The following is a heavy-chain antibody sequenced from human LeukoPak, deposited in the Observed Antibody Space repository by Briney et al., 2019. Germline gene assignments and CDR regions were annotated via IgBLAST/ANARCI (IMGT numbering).Heavy chain of an antibody. CDR1: GFTFSSYA. Sequence: GGSLRLSCAASGFTFSSYAMSWVRQAPGKGLEWVSAISGSGGSTYYADSVKGRFTISRDNSKNTLYLQMNSLRAEDTAVYYCAKLAYCGGDCEDVAFDIWGQGTMVTVSS. D-gene: IGHD2-21*01. CDR2: ISGSGGST. V-gene: IGHV3-23*01. J-gene: IGHJ3*02. CDR3: AKLAYCGGDCEDVAFDI.